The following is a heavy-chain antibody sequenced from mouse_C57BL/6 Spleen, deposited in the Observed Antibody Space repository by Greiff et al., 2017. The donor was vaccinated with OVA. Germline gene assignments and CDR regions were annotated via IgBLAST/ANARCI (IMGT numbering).Heavy chain of an antibody. CDR1: GFNIKDDY. J-gene: IGHJ2*01. V-gene: IGHV14-4*01. CDR3: TTGGLLRRFDY. D-gene: IGHD2-3*01. Sequence: VQLQQSGAELVRPGASVKLSCTASGFNIKDDYMHWVKQRPEQGLEWIGWIDPENGDTEYASKFQGKATITADTSSNTAYLQLSSLTSEDTAVYYCTTGGLLRRFDYWGQGTTLTVSS. CDR2: IDPENGDT.